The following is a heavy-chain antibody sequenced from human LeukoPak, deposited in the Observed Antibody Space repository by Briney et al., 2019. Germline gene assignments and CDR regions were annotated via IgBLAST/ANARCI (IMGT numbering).Heavy chain of an antibody. V-gene: IGHV1-2*02. Sequence: ASVKVSCKASGYTFTGYYMHWVRQAPGQGLEWMGWINPNSGGPYYVQKFQGRVTMTRDTSISTAYMELSRLTFDDTAVYYCARLRTPGYFAFWGQGTLVTVSS. CDR2: INPNSGGP. D-gene: IGHD4-17*01. CDR1: GYTFTGYY. J-gene: IGHJ4*02. CDR3: ARLRTPGYFAF.